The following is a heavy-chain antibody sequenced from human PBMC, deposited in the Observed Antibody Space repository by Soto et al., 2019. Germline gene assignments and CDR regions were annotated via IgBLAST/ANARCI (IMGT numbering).Heavy chain of an antibody. Sequence: QVQLVQSGAEVKKPGSSVKVSCKASGGTFGSYAISWVRQAPGQGLEWMGGIIPIPGTANYAQKFQGRVTISADKSTSTAYMELSSLRSEDTAVYYCARSQGSSTSLEIYYYYYYGMDGWGQGTTVTVSS. V-gene: IGHV1-69*06. CDR1: GGTFGSYA. CDR3: ARSQGSSTSLEIYYYYYYGMDG. CDR2: IIPIPGTA. J-gene: IGHJ6*02. D-gene: IGHD2-2*01.